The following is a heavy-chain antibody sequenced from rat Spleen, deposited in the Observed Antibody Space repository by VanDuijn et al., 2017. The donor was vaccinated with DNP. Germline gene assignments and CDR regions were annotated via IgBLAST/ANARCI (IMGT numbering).Heavy chain of an antibody. D-gene: IGHD1-1*01. CDR2: ISYDSSTT. V-gene: IGHV5-7*01. CDR1: GFTFSDYD. CDR3: ITDLYYYPIAY. J-gene: IGHJ3*01. Sequence: EVQLVESGGGLVQPGRSLKLSCAASGFTFSDYDMAWVRQAPKKGLEWVATISYDSSTTYYRDSVKCRFTISRDNAKSTLYLQMDSLRSEDTATFYCITDLYYYPIAYWGQGSLVTVSS.